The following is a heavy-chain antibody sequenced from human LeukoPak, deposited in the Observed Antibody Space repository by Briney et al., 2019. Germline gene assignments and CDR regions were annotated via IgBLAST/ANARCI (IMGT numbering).Heavy chain of an antibody. D-gene: IGHD2-15*01. V-gene: IGHV4-59*11. J-gene: IGHJ4*02. CDR3: ARGRGGDYCGGGSCYPNFDY. CDR1: GGSISSHY. CDR2: IYYSGST. Sequence: PSETLSLTCTVSGGSISSHYWSWIRQPPGKGLEWIGYIYYSGSTNYNPSLKSRVTISVDTSKNQFSLKLSSVTAADTAVYYCARGRGGDYCGGGSCYPNFDYWGQGTLVTVSS.